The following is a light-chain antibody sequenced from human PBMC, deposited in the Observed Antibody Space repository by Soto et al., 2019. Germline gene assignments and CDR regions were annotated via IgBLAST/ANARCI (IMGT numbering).Light chain of an antibody. CDR2: AAS. J-gene: IGKJ5*01. Sequence: DIQMSQSPSSLSASVGDRVTITCLAAESISRHLNWYQQKPGRAPDLLIYAASTLQNGVPSRFTGSGSGTEFTLTITGLQLEDFATYYCQQDYSTLATFGQGTRLEI. CDR3: QQDYSTLAT. V-gene: IGKV1-39*01. CDR1: ESISRH.